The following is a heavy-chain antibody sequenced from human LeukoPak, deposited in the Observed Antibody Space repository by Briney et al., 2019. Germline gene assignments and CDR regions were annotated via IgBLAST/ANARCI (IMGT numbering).Heavy chain of an antibody. Sequence: GXXLRLSCAASGFTFSSYWMSWVRQAPGKGLEWVANIKQDGSEKYYVDSVKGRFTISRDNAKNSLYLQMNSLRAEDTAVYYCASLDGNAWWHYWGQGTLVTVSS. J-gene: IGHJ4*02. V-gene: IGHV3-7*01. D-gene: IGHD2-15*01. CDR1: GFTFSSYW. CDR3: ASLDGNAWWHY. CDR2: IKQDGSEK.